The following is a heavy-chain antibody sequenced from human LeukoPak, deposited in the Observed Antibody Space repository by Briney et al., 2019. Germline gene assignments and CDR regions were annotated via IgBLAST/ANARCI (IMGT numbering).Heavy chain of an antibody. D-gene: IGHD5-12*01. CDR1: GFTFSSYS. CDR3: ARDRLPGREWLRLFDY. V-gene: IGHV3-21*01. CDR2: ISSSSSYI. Sequence: GGSLRLSCAASGFTFSSYSMNWVRQAPGKGLEWVSSISSSSSYIYYADSVKGRFTISRDNAKNSLYLQMNSLRAEDTAVYYCARDRLPGREWLRLFDYWGQGTLVTVPS. J-gene: IGHJ4*02.